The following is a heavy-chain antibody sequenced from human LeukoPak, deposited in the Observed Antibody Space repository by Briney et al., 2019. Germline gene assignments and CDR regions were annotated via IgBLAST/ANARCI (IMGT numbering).Heavy chain of an antibody. D-gene: IGHD6-19*01. Sequence: SETLSLTCAVYGGSFSDYYWSWIRQPPGKGLEWIGEINHSGSTNYNPSLKSRVTISVDTSKNQFSLKLSSVTAADTAVYYCARTGIAVAGYFDYWGQGTLVTVSS. CDR2: INHSGST. CDR3: ARTGIAVAGYFDY. CDR1: GGSFSDYY. J-gene: IGHJ4*02. V-gene: IGHV4-34*01.